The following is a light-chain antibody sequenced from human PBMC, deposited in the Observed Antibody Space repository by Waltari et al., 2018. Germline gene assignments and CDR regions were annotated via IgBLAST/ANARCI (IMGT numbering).Light chain of an antibody. J-gene: IGKJ2*01. CDR1: QSISSY. V-gene: IGKV1-39*01. CDR3: QQSYSTPLYT. CDR2: AAS. Sequence: DIQMTQSPSSLSASVGDRVTITCRASQSISSYLNWYQQKPGKAPKLLISAASSLQSGVPSRFSGSGSGTDFTLTISSLQPEDFATYYCQQSYSTPLYTFGQGTNLEI.